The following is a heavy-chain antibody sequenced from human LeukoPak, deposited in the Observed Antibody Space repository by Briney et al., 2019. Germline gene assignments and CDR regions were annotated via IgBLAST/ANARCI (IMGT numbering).Heavy chain of an antibody. CDR3: ARVLLWFGGHFDY. D-gene: IGHD3-10*01. CDR1: GGSVSSGSYY. V-gene: IGHV4-61*01. Sequence: KASETLSLTCTVSGGSVSSGSYYWSWIRQPPGKGLEWIGYIYYSGSTNYNPSLKSRVTISVDTSKNQFSLKLSSVTAADTAVYYCARVLLWFGGHFDYWGQGTLVTVSS. J-gene: IGHJ4*02. CDR2: IYYSGST.